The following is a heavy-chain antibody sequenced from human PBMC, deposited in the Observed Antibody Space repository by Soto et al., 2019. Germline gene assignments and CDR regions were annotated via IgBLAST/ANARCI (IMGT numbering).Heavy chain of an antibody. CDR3: VRRRFGSEIH. J-gene: IGHJ4*02. Sequence: EVRLVESGGGLVQPGGSLRLSCAASGFIVSSNYMTWVRQAPGKGLEWVSLLYNGGATHYAASVKGRFTISSHSSPTTMFLPMNSLRTQATATYSCVRRRFGSEIHWGQGTKVTVSS. CDR1: GFIVSSNY. D-gene: IGHD3-16*01. V-gene: IGHV3-53*04. CDR2: LYNGGAT.